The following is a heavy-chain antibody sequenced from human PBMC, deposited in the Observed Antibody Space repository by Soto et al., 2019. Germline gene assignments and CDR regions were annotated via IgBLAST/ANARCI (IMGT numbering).Heavy chain of an antibody. V-gene: IGHV3-23*01. J-gene: IGHJ4*02. D-gene: IGHD3-22*01. CDR3: AKDGYYHDSSGYSSFDY. CDR1: GFTFNNFA. Sequence: EVQLLESGGGLVHPGGSLRLSCAASGFTFNNFAMSWVRQAPGKGLERVAATSDTGGTTYYADSVKGRFTISRDNAKKTVSLQMNRLRAEDTALYYCAKDGYYHDSSGYSSFDYWGQGILVSVST. CDR2: TSDTGGTT.